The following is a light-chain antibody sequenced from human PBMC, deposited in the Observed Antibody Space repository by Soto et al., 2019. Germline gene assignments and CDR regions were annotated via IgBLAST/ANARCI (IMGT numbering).Light chain of an antibody. CDR2: EVS. J-gene: IGLJ1*01. CDR3: RSYTSSSTLV. V-gene: IGLV2-14*01. CDR1: SSDVGGYNF. Sequence: QSALTQPASVSGSPGQSITISCTGTSSDVGGYNFVSWYQQRPGKAPKLMIYEVSNRPSGVSNRFSGSKSGNTASLTISGLQAEDEADYYCRSYTSSSTLVFGTGTKATVL.